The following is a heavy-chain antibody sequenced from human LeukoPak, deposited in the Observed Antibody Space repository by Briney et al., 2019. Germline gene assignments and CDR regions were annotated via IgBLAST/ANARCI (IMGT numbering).Heavy chain of an antibody. J-gene: IGHJ4*02. CDR2: ISSNGGST. Sequence: GGSLKLSCAASGFTFSRYAMHWVRQAPGKGLEYVSAISSNGGSTYYADSVKGRFTISRDNSKNTLYLQMSSLRAEDTAVYYCVKDGSGSYYTYYFDYWGQGTLVTVSS. D-gene: IGHD3-10*01. CDR3: VKDGSGSYYTYYFDY. V-gene: IGHV3-64D*06. CDR1: GFTFSRYA.